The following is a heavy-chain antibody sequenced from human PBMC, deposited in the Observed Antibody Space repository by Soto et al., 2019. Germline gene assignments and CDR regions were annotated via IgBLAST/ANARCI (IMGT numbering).Heavy chain of an antibody. CDR2: IIPILGIA. J-gene: IGHJ4*02. CDR1: GGTFSSYT. CDR3: ARGGQTPDTAGRGGVVDY. V-gene: IGHV1-69*02. Sequence: QVQLVQSGAEVKKPGSSVKVSCKASGGTFSSYTISWVRQAPGQGLEWMGRIIPILGIANYAQKFQGRVTITAYKPTSTAYRELSSLRSEDTAVYYCARGGQTPDTAGRGGVVDYWGQGTLVTVSS. D-gene: IGHD2-15*01.